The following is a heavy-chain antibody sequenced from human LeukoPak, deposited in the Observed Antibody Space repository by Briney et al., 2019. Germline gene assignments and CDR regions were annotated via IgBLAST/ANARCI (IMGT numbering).Heavy chain of an antibody. CDR3: AKEGGSSWYDY. J-gene: IGHJ4*02. V-gene: IGHV3-23*01. D-gene: IGHD6-13*01. Sequence: GGSLRLSCAASGFTFSSYVLTWVRQAPGKGLEWVSAVSGSGVNTYNADSVKGRLTISRDNSKNTMYLQMNSLRAEDTAVYYCAKEGGSSWYDYWGQGTLVTVSS. CDR2: VSGSGVNT. CDR1: GFTFSSYV.